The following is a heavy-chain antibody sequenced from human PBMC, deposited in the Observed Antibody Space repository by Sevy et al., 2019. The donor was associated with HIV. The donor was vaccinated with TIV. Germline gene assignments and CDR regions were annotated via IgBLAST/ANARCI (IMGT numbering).Heavy chain of an antibody. V-gene: IGHV1-2*06. Sequence: ASVKVSCKTSGYTFTSYFMHWVRLAPGLGPEWMGRINPNSCDTNYAQKFEDRVTMTRDTSISTAYMELSSLRADDTAVYYCARSGGYYSRAFDYWGQGTLVTVSS. J-gene: IGHJ4*02. D-gene: IGHD3-10*01. CDR2: INPNSCDT. CDR1: GYTFTSYF. CDR3: ARSGGYYSRAFDY.